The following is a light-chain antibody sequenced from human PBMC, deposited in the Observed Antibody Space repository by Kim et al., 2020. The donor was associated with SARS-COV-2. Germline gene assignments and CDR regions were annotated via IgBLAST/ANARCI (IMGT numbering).Light chain of an antibody. CDR1: QSLVKSDGNTY. V-gene: IGKV2-30*01. CDR2: LVS. J-gene: IGKJ4*01. Sequence: VVMTQSPLSLPVTXGQPASISCRSSQSLVKSDGNTYLIWFHQRPGQSPRRLIYLVSNRDSGVPDRFSGSGSGTDFTLKISRVEAEDVGIYYCMQGAHWPPTFGGGTKVDIK. CDR3: MQGAHWPPT.